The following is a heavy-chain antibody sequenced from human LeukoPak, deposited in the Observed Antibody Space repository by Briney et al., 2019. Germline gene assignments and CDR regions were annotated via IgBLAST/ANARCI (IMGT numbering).Heavy chain of an antibody. J-gene: IGHJ4*02. D-gene: IGHD6-13*01. CDR1: GFTFSSYW. V-gene: IGHV3-48*01. CDR2: ITLSRTTI. CDR3: ARETPYSSSWTDFDY. Sequence: GGSLRLSCAASGFTFSSYWMHWVRQAPGKGLEWISYITLSRTTIYYADSVKGRFTISRDNAKNSLYLQMNSLRAEDTAMYFCARETPYSSSWTDFDYWGQGTLVTVSS.